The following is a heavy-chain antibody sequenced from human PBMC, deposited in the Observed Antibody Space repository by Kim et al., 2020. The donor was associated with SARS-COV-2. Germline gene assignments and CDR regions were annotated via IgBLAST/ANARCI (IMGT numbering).Heavy chain of an antibody. V-gene: IGHV4-39*02. J-gene: IGHJ5*02. Sequence: SETLSLTCTVSGGSISSSSYYWGWIRQPPGKGLEWIGSIYYSGSTYYNPSLKSRVTISVDTSKNQFSLKLSSVTAADTAVYYCARDPIWCGELWGAKNWFDPWGQGTLVTVSS. CDR2: IYYSGST. CDR1: GGSISSSSYY. D-gene: IGHD3-10*01. CDR3: ARDPIWCGELWGAKNWFDP.